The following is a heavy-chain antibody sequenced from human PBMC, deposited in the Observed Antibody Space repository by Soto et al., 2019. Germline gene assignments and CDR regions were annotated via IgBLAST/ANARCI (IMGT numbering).Heavy chain of an antibody. D-gene: IGHD1-20*01. V-gene: IGHV1-69*13. CDR1: GGTFSSYA. Sequence: ASVKVSCKASGGTFSSYAISWVRQAPGQGLEWMGGIIPIFGTANYAQKFQGRVTITADESTSTAYMELSSLRSEDTAVYYCARGLITGTTVYYYGMDVWGQGTTVTVSS. CDR2: IIPIFGTA. CDR3: ARGLITGTTVYYYGMDV. J-gene: IGHJ6*02.